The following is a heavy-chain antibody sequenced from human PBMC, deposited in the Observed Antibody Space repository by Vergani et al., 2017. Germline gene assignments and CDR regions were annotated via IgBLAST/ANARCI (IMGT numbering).Heavy chain of an antibody. CDR1: GYSFTSYW. J-gene: IGHJ6*02. Sequence: EVQLVQSGAEVKKPGESLRISCKGSGYSFTSYWISWVRQMPGKGLEWVGRLDPSDSYTNYSPSFQGHVTISADKSISTAYLQWSSLKASDTAMYYCARQVAVAGKWWGPYYYYGMDVWGQGTTVTVSS. V-gene: IGHV5-10-1*01. CDR2: LDPSDSYT. CDR3: ARQVAVAGKWWGPYYYYGMDV. D-gene: IGHD6-19*01.